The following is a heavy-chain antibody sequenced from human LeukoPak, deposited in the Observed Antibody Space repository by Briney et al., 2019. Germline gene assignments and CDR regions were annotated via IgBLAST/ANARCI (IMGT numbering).Heavy chain of an antibody. Sequence: GGSLRLSCAASGFTFSSYAMHWVRQAPGKGLEWVAVISYDGSNKYYADSVRGRFTISRDNSKNTLYLQMNSLRAEDTAVYYCARDREPNIAPLDYWGQGTLVTVSS. CDR1: GFTFSSYA. D-gene: IGHD6-13*01. J-gene: IGHJ4*02. CDR3: ARDREPNIAPLDY. CDR2: ISYDGSNK. V-gene: IGHV3-30-3*01.